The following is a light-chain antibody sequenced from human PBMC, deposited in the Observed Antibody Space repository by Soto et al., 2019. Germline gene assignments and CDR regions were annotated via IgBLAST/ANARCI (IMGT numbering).Light chain of an antibody. J-gene: IGLJ3*02. CDR1: SSNIGSNT. Sequence: VLTQPPSASGTPGQRVTISCSGSSSNIGSNTVNWYQQLPGTAPKLLIYSNNQRPSGVPDRFSDSKSGTSASLAISGLQSEDEADYYCAAWDDSLNAWVFGGGTQLTVL. CDR2: SNN. CDR3: AAWDDSLNAWV. V-gene: IGLV1-44*01.